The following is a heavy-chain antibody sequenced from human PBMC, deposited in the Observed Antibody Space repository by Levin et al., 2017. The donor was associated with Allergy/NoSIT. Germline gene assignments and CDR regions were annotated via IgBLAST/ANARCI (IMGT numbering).Heavy chain of an antibody. CDR1: GFIFRSFG. CDR3: AKDVVFGTSSWTLDF. D-gene: IGHD2-2*01. J-gene: IGHJ4*02. CDR2: ISYDASDT. Sequence: PGGSLRLSCAASGFIFRSFGMHWVRQAPGKGLEWLAVISYDASDTYYADSVQGRFTISRDNSKNMLYLQMNSLRGEDAAVYYCAKDVVFGTSSWTLDFWGQGTLVTVSS. V-gene: IGHV3-30*18.